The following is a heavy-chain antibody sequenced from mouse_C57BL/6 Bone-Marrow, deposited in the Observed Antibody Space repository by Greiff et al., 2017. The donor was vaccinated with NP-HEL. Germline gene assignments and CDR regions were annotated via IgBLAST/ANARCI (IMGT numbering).Heavy chain of an antibody. CDR3: ARHDGYLYYFDY. V-gene: IGHV1-80*01. CDR1: GYAFSSYW. Sequence: VKLVESGAELVKPGASVKISCKASGYAFSSYWMNWVKQRPGKGLEWIGQIYPGDGDTNYNGKFKGKATLTADKSSSTAYMQLSSLTSEDSAVYFCARHDGYLYYFDYWGQGTTLTVTS. D-gene: IGHD2-3*01. J-gene: IGHJ2*01. CDR2: IYPGDGDT.